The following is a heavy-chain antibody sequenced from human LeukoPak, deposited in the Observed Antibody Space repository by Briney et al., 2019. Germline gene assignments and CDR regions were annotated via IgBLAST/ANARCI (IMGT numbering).Heavy chain of an antibody. Sequence: GGSLRLSCAASGFTFSTYSMNWVRQAPGKGLEWVSSISGSGSSIYYADSVKGRFTTSRDNAKNSLYLQMNSLRAEDTAVYYCARDYYGDYYFDCWGQGTLVTVSS. V-gene: IGHV3-21*01. CDR2: ISGSGSSI. D-gene: IGHD4-17*01. CDR3: ARDYYGDYYFDC. CDR1: GFTFSTYS. J-gene: IGHJ4*02.